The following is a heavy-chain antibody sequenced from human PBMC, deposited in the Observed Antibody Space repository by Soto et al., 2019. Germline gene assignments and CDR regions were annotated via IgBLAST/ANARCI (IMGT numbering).Heavy chain of an antibody. Sequence: SETLSLTCTVSGGSISSGGYYWSWIRQHPGKGLEWIGYIYYSGSTYYNPSLKSRVTISVDTSKNQFSLKLSSVTAADTAVYYCVRDQGDCSSSSCYDWFDPWGQGTLVTVSS. V-gene: IGHV4-31*03. CDR3: VRDQGDCSSSSCYDWFDP. CDR1: GGSISSGGYY. J-gene: IGHJ5*02. D-gene: IGHD2-2*01. CDR2: IYYSGST.